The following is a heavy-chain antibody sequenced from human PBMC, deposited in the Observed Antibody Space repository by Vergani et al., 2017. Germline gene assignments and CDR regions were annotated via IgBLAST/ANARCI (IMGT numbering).Heavy chain of an antibody. CDR2: IDYSGST. J-gene: IGHJ4*02. Sequence: QVQLQESGPGLVKPSQILSLTCTVSDGSISSGDYYWCWIRQPPGKGLELIGYIDYSGSTYYNPSLNSRLTISVDTSKNQFSRKLTSVTAADTAVYYGARVLSGYYYPTDYWGQGTLVTVSS. CDR3: ARVLSGYYYPTDY. CDR1: DGSISSGDYY. V-gene: IGHV4-30-4*08. D-gene: IGHD3-22*01.